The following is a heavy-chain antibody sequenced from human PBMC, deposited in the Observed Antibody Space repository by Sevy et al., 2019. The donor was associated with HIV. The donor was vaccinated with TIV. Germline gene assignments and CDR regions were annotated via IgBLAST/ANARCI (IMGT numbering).Heavy chain of an antibody. CDR3: ARECCNKPLDF. CDR2: LSFGSGKI. CDR1: GFTFNIYS. Sequence: GGSLRLSCATSGFTFNIYSMSWVRQAPGKGLEWVSYLSFGSGKINYADSVKGRFTISRDNSENTLYLERNSLRAEDTALDCCARECCNKPLDFWGRGTLVTVSS. V-gene: IGHV3-23*01. J-gene: IGHJ4*02. D-gene: IGHD2-2*02.